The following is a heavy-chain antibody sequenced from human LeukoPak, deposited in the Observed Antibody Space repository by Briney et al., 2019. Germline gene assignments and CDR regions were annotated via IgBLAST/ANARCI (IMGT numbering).Heavy chain of an antibody. CDR1: GRSFSAYY. D-gene: IGHD5-12*01. V-gene: IGHV4-34*01. CDR3: ARLDISTTWYAFDY. J-gene: IGHJ4*02. Sequence: SETLSLTCAVYGRSFSAYYWSWIRQPPGKGLEWIGEIYHSGNTNYNPSLKSRVTISVDTSNNHFSLKLSSVTAADTAVYYCARLDISTTWYAFDYWGQGTLVTVSS. CDR2: IYHSGNT.